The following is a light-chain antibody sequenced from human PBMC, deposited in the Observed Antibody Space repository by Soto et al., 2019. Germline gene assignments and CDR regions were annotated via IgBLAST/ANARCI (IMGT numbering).Light chain of an antibody. CDR2: DAS. J-gene: IGKJ1*01. Sequence: DIQMTQFPSALSASVGDRVTITCRASQNVNNWLAWYQHKPGKAPQLLIYDASVLETGVPSRFSGSGSGTEFTLAISGLQSDDFATYSCQQYNTYWTFGPGTKV. CDR1: QNVNNW. CDR3: QQYNTYWT. V-gene: IGKV1-5*01.